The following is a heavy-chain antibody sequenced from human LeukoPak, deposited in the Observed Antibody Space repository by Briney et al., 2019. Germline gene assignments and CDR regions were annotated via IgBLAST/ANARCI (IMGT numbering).Heavy chain of an antibody. CDR2: ISGSGGST. CDR3: AKGSGPGGILFNY. CDR1: GFTFSSYA. J-gene: IGHJ4*02. D-gene: IGHD3-16*01. Sequence: PGGSLRLSCAASGFTFSSYAMSWVRQAPGKGLEWVSAISGSGGSTYYADSVEGRFTISRDNSKNTLYLQMNSLRAEDTAVYYCAKGSGPGGILFNYWGQGTLVTVSS. V-gene: IGHV3-23*01.